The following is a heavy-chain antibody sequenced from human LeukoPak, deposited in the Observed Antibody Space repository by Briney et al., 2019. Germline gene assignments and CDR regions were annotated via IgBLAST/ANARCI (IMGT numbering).Heavy chain of an antibody. D-gene: IGHD2-2*01. Sequence: ASVKVSCKASGYTFTSYGISWVRQAPGQGLEWMGWISAYNGNTNYAQKLQGRVTMTTDTSTSTAYMELRSLRSDDTAVYYCATGTVVVPAAMHRYYYYGMDVWGQGTTVTVSS. V-gene: IGHV1-18*01. J-gene: IGHJ6*02. CDR2: ISAYNGNT. CDR3: ATGTVVVPAAMHRYYYYGMDV. CDR1: GYTFTSYG.